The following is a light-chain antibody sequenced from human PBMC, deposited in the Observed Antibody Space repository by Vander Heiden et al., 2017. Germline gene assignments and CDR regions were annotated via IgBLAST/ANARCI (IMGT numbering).Light chain of an antibody. V-gene: IGLV3-1*01. CDR3: QAWDSSTHYV. Sequence: SYELTQPPSVSVSPGQTASITCEGDKLGDKYACWYQQKPGQSPVLVIYQDSKRPSGIPERFAGSNAGNTATLTISGTQAMDEADYYCQAWDSSTHYVFGTGTKVTVL. J-gene: IGLJ1*01. CDR1: KLGDKY. CDR2: QDS.